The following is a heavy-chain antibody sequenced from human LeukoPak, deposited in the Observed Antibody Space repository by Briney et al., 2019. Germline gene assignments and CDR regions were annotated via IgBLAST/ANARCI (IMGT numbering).Heavy chain of an antibody. Sequence: GASVKVSCKASGGTFSRHTISWVRQSPGQGLEWMGGITPMFGTSNYAQKFRGRVTITADESTSTAYVELSSLRSEDTAVYYCARGTLYGDYGPSYYYYGMDVWGQGTTVTVSS. CDR3: ARGTLYGDYGPSYYYYGMDV. J-gene: IGHJ6*02. D-gene: IGHD4-17*01. CDR2: ITPMFGTS. V-gene: IGHV1-69*13. CDR1: GGTFSRHT.